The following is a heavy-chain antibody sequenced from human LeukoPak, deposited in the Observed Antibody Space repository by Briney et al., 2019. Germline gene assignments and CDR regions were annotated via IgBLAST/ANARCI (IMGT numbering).Heavy chain of an antibody. CDR3: ARHPSRSIAARRAY. D-gene: IGHD6-6*01. Sequence: GSLRLSCEASGFTLSSHEMHWVRQPPGKGLEWIGSIYYSGSTYYNPSLKSRVTISVDTSKNQFSLKLSSVTAADTAVYYCARHPSRSIAARRAYWGQGTLVTVSS. CDR2: IYYSGST. V-gene: IGHV4-39*01. CDR1: GFTLSSHE. J-gene: IGHJ4*02.